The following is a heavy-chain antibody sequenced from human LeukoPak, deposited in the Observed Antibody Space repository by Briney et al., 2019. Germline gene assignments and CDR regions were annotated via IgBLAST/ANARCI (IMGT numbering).Heavy chain of an antibody. CDR1: GGSYSDYY. V-gene: IGHV4-34*01. CDR2: INYSGNT. CDR3: GRSAGFVHFDH. J-gene: IGHJ4*02. D-gene: IGHD3-16*01. Sequence: PSETLSLTCGVYGGSYSDYYWSWIRQPPGKELEWIGSINYSGNTYYNPSVKSRVTISVDTSKNQFSLKVTSVTAADTALYYCGRSAGFVHFDHWGQGTLVTVSS.